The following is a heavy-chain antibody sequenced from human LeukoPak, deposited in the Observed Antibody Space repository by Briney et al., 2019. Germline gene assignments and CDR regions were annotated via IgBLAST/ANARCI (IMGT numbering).Heavy chain of an antibody. CDR1: GFTFSSYG. V-gene: IGHV3-30*18. D-gene: IGHD3-22*01. J-gene: IGHJ1*01. CDR2: ISYDGSNK. Sequence: GGSLRLSCAASGFTFSSYGMHWVRQAPGKGLEWVAVISYDGSNKYYADSVKGRFTISRDDSKNTLYLQMNSLRTEDTAMYYCAKDPYSSFMEYFQHWGQGTLVTVSS. CDR3: AKDPYSSFMEYFQH.